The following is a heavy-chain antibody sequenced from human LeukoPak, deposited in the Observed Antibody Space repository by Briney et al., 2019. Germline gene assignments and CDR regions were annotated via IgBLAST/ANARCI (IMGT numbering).Heavy chain of an antibody. V-gene: IGHV3-53*01. D-gene: IGHD1-1*01. J-gene: IGHJ4*02. Sequence: PGGSLRLSCAASGFTVSSNYMSWVRQAPGKGLEWVSVIYSGGSTYYADSVKGRFTISRDNAKNTLYLQMNSLRAEDTAVYYCASHWTNTVWYFDYWGQGTLVTVSS. CDR1: GFTVSSNY. CDR3: ASHWTNTVWYFDY. CDR2: IYSGGST.